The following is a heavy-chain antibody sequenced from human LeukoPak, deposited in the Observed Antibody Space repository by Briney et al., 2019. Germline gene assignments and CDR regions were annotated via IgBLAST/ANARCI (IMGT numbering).Heavy chain of an antibody. CDR2: ISGSGGST. CDR3: AREFCSSTSCYFDY. J-gene: IGHJ4*02. CDR1: GFTFSSYA. V-gene: IGHV3-23*01. Sequence: GGSLRLSCAASGFTFSSYAMSWVRQAPGKGLEWVSAISGSGGSTYYADSVKGRFTISRDNSENTLYLQMNSLRAEDTAVYYCAREFCSSTSCYFDYWGQGTLVTVSS. D-gene: IGHD2-2*01.